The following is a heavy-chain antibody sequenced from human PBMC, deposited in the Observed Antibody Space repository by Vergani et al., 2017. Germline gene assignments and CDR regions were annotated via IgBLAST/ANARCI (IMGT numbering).Heavy chain of an antibody. CDR1: GFTFSSYG. CDR3: AREEDIYAFDI. J-gene: IGHJ3*02. V-gene: IGHV3-33*01. D-gene: IGHD2-15*01. CDR2: IWYDGSNK. Sequence: QVQLVESGGGVVQPGRSLRLSCAASGFTFSSYGMHWVRQAPGKGLEWVAVIWYDGSNKYYADSVKGRFTISRDNSKNTLYLQMNSLRAEDTAVYYWAREEDIYAFDIWGQGTMVTVSS.